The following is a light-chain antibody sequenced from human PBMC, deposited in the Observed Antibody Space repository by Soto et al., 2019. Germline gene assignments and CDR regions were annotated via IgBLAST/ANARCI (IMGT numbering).Light chain of an antibody. V-gene: IGKV3-20*01. CDR2: GAS. CDR3: QQYGYPQLT. CDR1: QSISSNY. Sequence: EIVLTQSPGTLSLSPGETVTLSCRASQSISSNYVAWFQHKPGQAPRLLIYGASSRAPGIPERFSGSGSGTDFSLTINRLEPEDSAVFYCQQYGYPQLTVCGGTKVEIK. J-gene: IGKJ4*01.